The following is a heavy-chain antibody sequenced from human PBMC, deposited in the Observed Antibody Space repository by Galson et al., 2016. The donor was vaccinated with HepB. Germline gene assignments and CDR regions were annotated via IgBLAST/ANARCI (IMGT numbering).Heavy chain of an antibody. V-gene: IGHV1-69*13. CDR3: ASPGDGVVVTGPQRPKFYYYVMDV. CDR2: IIPIFGTT. CDR1: GYTFTSYY. J-gene: IGHJ6*02. Sequence: SVKVSCKASGYTFTSYYIGWVRQAPGQGLEWMGGIIPIFGTTNYAQNFQGRVTIIADESTSTVYMELSSLRYEDTAVYFCASPGDGVVVTGPQRPKFYYYVMDVWGQGTTVTVSS. D-gene: IGHD2-15*01.